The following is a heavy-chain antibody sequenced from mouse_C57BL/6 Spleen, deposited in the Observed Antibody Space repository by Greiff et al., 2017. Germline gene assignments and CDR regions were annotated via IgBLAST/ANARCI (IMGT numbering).Heavy chain of an antibody. CDR1: GYAFSSYW. Sequence: VQLQQSGAELVKPGASVKISCKASGYAFSSYWMNWVKQRPGKGLEWIGQIYPGDGDTNYNGKFKGKATLTADKSSSTAYMQLSSLTSEDSAVSFCARSWDGDAMDYWGQGTSVTVSS. V-gene: IGHV1-80*01. D-gene: IGHD4-1*01. CDR2: IYPGDGDT. CDR3: ARSWDGDAMDY. J-gene: IGHJ4*01.